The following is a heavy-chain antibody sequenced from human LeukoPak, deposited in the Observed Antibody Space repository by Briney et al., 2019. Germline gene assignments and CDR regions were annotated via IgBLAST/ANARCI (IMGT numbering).Heavy chain of an antibody. V-gene: IGHV4-4*07. D-gene: IGHD4-17*01. J-gene: IGHJ4*02. CDR2: IYTSGST. CDR1: GGSISSYY. Sequence: SETLSLTCTVSGGSISSYYWSWIRQPAGKGLEWIGRIYTSGSTNYNPSLKSRVTMSVDTSKTQFSLKLSSVTAADTAVYYCARDRSTRYGAWIDYWGQGTLVTVSS. CDR3: ARDRSTRYGAWIDY.